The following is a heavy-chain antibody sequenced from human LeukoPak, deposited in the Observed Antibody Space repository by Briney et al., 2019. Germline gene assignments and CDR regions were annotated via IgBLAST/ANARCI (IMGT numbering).Heavy chain of an antibody. D-gene: IGHD6-13*01. CDR1: GFTFSSYE. Sequence: GGSLRLSCAASGFTFSSYEMNWVRQAPGKGLEWVSYISSSGSTIYYADSVKGRFTISRDNAKNSLYLQMNSLRAEDTAVYYCARAGGQQLVLDDAFDIWGQGTTVTVSS. CDR3: ARAGGQQLVLDDAFDI. V-gene: IGHV3-48*03. CDR2: ISSSGSTI. J-gene: IGHJ3*02.